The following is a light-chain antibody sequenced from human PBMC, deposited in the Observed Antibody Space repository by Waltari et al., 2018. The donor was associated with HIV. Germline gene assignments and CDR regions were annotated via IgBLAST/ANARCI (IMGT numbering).Light chain of an antibody. J-gene: IGLJ2*01. Sequence: QSALTQPPSASGSPGQSVTISCTGTSSDVGAYNSVSWYQQHPGKAPKLLISEVTKRPSGVPDRFSGSKSGNTASLTVSGLQAEDEADFDCSSYAGSNNVVFGGGTKLTV. CDR1: SSDVGAYNS. CDR3: SSYAGSNNVV. CDR2: EVT. V-gene: IGLV2-8*01.